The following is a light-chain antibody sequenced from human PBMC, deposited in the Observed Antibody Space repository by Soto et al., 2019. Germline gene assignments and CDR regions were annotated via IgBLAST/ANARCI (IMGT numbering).Light chain of an antibody. CDR2: DAS. J-gene: IGKJ1*01. CDR1: QSVSSY. V-gene: IGKV3-11*01. Sequence: EVVLTQSPATLSLSPGERAILSCRASQSVSSYLAWYQQKPGQAPRLLNYDASNRVTGIPARFSGSGSGTDFTLTISSLEPEDFSVYYCQQRGSWPRTFGEGTNVEIK. CDR3: QQRGSWPRT.